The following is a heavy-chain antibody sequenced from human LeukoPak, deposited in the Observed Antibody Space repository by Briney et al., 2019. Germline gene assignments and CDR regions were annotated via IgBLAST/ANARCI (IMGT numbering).Heavy chain of an antibody. CDR3: ARGISHYYYPDY. CDR2: VYYSGST. D-gene: IGHD3-10*01. V-gene: IGHV4-59*01. CDR1: GVSISSYY. Sequence: PSETLSLTCTVSGVSISSYYWSWIRQPPGKGLEWVGYVYYSGSTSHNPSLKSRVIISVDTSKNQFSLKLRSVTAADTVVYYCARGISHYYYPDYWGQGTLVTVSS. J-gene: IGHJ4*02.